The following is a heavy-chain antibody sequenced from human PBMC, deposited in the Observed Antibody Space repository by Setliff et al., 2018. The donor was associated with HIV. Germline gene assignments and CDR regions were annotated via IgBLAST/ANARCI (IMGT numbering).Heavy chain of an antibody. CDR1: GGSFSDYS. CDR3: ASGSCFNTGCLDS. D-gene: IGHD2-2*01. J-gene: IGHJ4*02. V-gene: IGHV4-34*01. Sequence: SETLSLTCAVYGGSFSDYSWNWIRQPPGKGLEWVGEINHSGSTNYNPSLKSRVTISVDTSKNHFSLNLSSVTVADTAVYYCASGSCFNTGCLDSWGQGALVTVSS. CDR2: INHSGST.